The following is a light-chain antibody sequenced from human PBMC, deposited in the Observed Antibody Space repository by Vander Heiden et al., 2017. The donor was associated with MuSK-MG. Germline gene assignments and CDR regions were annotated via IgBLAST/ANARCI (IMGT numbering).Light chain of an antibody. CDR2: FKSDSDT. V-gene: IGLV5-45*03. CDR1: SGIHVATYR. CDR3: MIWYNSALV. J-gene: IGLJ2*01. Sequence: QAVLTQPSSLSASPGAAASLTCSLLSGIHVATYRIHWYQQKSRSPPQDLVSFKSDSDTQRRSGVPSRFSASKDGSANAGFLVISGLQADDEAVYYCMIWYNSALVFGGGTRLTVL.